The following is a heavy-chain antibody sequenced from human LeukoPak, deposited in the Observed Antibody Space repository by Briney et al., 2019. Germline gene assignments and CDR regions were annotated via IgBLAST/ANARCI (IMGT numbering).Heavy chain of an antibody. Sequence: ASVKVSCKASGYTFTSYAMHWVRQAPGQRLEWMGWINAGNGNTKYSQKFQGRVTITRDTSASTAYMELSSLRSEDTAVYYCARDQRPSPDSGSGYYSYYYYYGMDVWGQGTTVTVSS. V-gene: IGHV1-3*01. CDR2: INAGNGNT. D-gene: IGHD3-22*01. CDR3: ARDQRPSPDSGSGYYSYYYYYGMDV. CDR1: GYTFTSYA. J-gene: IGHJ6*02.